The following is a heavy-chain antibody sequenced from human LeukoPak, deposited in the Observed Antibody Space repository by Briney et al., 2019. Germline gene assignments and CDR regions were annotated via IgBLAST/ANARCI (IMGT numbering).Heavy chain of an antibody. CDR1: GFTFSSYW. CDR3: TRDVSYYDSSGYYDNFDV. Sequence: GGSLRLSCTASGFTFSSYWMIWVRQAPGKGLEWVANISLDGSQKNYVDSVKGRFTISRDNTKKSLYLQMNSLRVEDTAVYYCTRDVSYYDSSGYYDNFDVWGQGTMVTVSS. CDR2: ISLDGSQK. J-gene: IGHJ3*01. V-gene: IGHV3-7*01. D-gene: IGHD3-22*01.